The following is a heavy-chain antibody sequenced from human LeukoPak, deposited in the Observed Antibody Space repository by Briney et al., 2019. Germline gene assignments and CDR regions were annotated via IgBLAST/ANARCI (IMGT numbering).Heavy chain of an antibody. V-gene: IGHV1-18*01. J-gene: IGHJ4*02. CDR1: GYTFTTYG. D-gene: IGHD5-18*01. CDR2: ISTYNGNT. Sequence: ASVKVSCKASGYTFTTYGISWVRQAPGQGLEWMGWISTYNGNTNYAQKLQGRVTMTTDTSTSTAYMELRSLRSDDTAVYYCAREKNRSLGYSYGLGYWGQGTLVTVSS. CDR3: AREKNRSLGYSYGLGY.